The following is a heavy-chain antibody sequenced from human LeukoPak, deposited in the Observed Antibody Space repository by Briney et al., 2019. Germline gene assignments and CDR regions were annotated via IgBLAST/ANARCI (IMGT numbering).Heavy chain of an antibody. Sequence: SQTLSLTCTVSGGSISSGSYYWSWIRQPAGKGLEWIGRIYTSGSTNYNPSLKSRVTISVDTSKNQFSLKLSSVTAADTAVYYCARGIALQYSGSFHFDYWGQGTLVTVSS. D-gene: IGHD1-26*01. CDR3: ARGIALQYSGSFHFDY. J-gene: IGHJ4*02. CDR2: IYTSGST. CDR1: GGSISSGSYY. V-gene: IGHV4-61*02.